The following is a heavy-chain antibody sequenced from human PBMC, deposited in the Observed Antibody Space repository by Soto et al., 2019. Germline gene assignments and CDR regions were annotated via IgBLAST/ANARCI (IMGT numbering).Heavy chain of an antibody. CDR1: GGSISSGDYY. D-gene: IGHD3-3*01. J-gene: IGHJ6*01. CDR2: IYYSGST. V-gene: IGHV4-30-4*01. CDR3: AISGITFFGVVLPYYYYGMDV. Sequence: PSETLSHTCTVSGGSISSGDYYWSWIRQPPGKGLEWIGYIYYSGSTYYNPSLKSRVTISVDTSKNQLSLKLSSVTAADTAVYYCAISGITFFGVVLPYYYYGMDVWGQGTTVT.